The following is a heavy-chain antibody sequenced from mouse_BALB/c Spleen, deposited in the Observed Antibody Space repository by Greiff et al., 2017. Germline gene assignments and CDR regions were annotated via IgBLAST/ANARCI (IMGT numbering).Heavy chain of an antibody. J-gene: IGHJ2*01. Sequence: VHVKQSGAELVKPGASVKLSCTASGFNIKDTYMHWVKQRPEQGLEWIGRIDPANGNTKYDPKFQGKATITADTSSNTAYLQLSSLTSEDTAVYYCTTVVADYWGQGTTLTVSS. V-gene: IGHV14-3*02. CDR3: TTVVADY. CDR2: IDPANGNT. CDR1: GFNIKDTY. D-gene: IGHD1-1*01.